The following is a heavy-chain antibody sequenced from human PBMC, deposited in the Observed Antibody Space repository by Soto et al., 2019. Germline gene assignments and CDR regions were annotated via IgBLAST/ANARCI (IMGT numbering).Heavy chain of an antibody. D-gene: IGHD3-10*01. J-gene: IGHJ4*02. Sequence: QVQLQESGPGLVKPSQTLSLTCTVSGGSISSGDYYWRWIRQPPGKGLEWIGYIYYSGSTYYNPSLKSRVTRSVDTSKNQFSRKLSAVTAADTAVYYCARERGGAYDFDYWGQGTLVTVAS. CDR1: GGSISSGDYY. CDR3: ARERGGAYDFDY. V-gene: IGHV4-30-4*01. CDR2: IYYSGST.